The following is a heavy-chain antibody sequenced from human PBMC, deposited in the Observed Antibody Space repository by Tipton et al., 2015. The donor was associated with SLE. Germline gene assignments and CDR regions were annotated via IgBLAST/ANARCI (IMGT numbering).Heavy chain of an antibody. D-gene: IGHD2-21*01. CDR2: IYSSGST. V-gene: IGHV4-4*09. CDR1: GGSISSYY. Sequence: TLSLTCTVSGGSISSYYWSWIRQPPGKGLEWIGNIYSSGSTKYHSSLKSRVTISVDTSKNQFSLKLISVTAADTAVYYCAKLWNNYYDAFDIWGQGTTVSVSS. J-gene: IGHJ3*02. CDR3: AKLWNNYYDAFDI.